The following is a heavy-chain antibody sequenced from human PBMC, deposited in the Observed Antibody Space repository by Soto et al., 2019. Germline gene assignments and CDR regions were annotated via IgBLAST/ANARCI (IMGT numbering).Heavy chain of an antibody. CDR3: ARGGWAGSGWIYGMDV. V-gene: IGHV3-30-3*01. Sequence: GGSLRLSCAASGFTFSSYAMHWVRQAPGKGLEWVAVISYDGSNKYYADSVKGRFTISRDNSKNTLYLQMNSLRAEDTAVYYCARGGWAGSGWIYGMDVWGQGITVTVSS. J-gene: IGHJ6*02. CDR2: ISYDGSNK. D-gene: IGHD6-19*01. CDR1: GFTFSSYA.